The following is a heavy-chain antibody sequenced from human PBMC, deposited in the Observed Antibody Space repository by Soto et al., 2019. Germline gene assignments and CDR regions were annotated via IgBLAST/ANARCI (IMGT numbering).Heavy chain of an antibody. CDR1: GFTFSSYG. D-gene: IGHD5-18*01. CDR2: IWYDGSNK. Sequence: SCAASGFTFSSYGMHWVRQAPGKGLEWVAVIWYDGSNKYYADSVKGRFTISRDNSKNTLYLQMNSLRAEDTAVYYCARDRTATTPSFFDYWGQGALVTV. J-gene: IGHJ4*02. CDR3: ARDRTATTPSFFDY. V-gene: IGHV3-33*01.